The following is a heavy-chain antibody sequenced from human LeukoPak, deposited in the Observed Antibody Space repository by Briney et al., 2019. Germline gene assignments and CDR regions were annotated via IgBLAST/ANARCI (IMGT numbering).Heavy chain of an antibody. CDR3: AREAYCGGPSCFAVSYMDV. J-gene: IGHJ6*03. CDR1: GFTFTEYW. V-gene: IGHV3-7*01. Sequence: LGGSLRLSCAASGFTFTEYWMTWVRQAPGQRLEWVANIKQNGSEVYYVDSVEGRFTISRDNTKNSVYLQMNSLGVEDTAVYYCAREAYCGGPSCFAVSYMDVWGEGTTVPVSS. D-gene: IGHD2-21*01. CDR2: IKQNGSEV.